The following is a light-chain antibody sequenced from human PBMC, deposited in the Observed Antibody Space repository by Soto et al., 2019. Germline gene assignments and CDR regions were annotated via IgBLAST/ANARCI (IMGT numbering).Light chain of an antibody. Sequence: DVQVIEPASSLSSSVGDRVTITCRASQSIRSYLNWYQQKPGKAPKLLIYAASSLQSGVPSRFSGSGSGTDFTLTISSLQPEDFASYYCQQSYSTPPITFGQGTRLEIK. J-gene: IGKJ5*01. CDR1: QSIRSY. CDR2: AAS. V-gene: IGKV1-39*01. CDR3: QQSYSTPPIT.